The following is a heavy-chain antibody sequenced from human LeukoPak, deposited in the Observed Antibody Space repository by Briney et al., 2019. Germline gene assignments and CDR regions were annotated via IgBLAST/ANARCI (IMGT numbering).Heavy chain of an antibody. CDR3: ARDQPYCSSNSCYVGAFDY. Sequence: SETLSLTCAVYGGSFSGYYWSWVRQPPGKGLEWIGYIHYSGSTYYNPSLKSRVTISLDTSKNQFSLKVSSATAADTAVYYCARDQPYCSSNSCYVGAFDYWGQGTLVTVSS. J-gene: IGHJ4*02. CDR2: IHYSGST. V-gene: IGHV4-59*01. CDR1: GGSFSGYY. D-gene: IGHD2-2*01.